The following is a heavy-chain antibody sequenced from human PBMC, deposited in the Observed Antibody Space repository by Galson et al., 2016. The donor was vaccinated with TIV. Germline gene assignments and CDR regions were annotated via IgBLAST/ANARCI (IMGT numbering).Heavy chain of an antibody. Sequence: LSLTCTVSSDSITNYYLSWIRQPPGKGLEWIGYISDSGRSNENPSLKSRVTISVDTSKKQISLKLKSVTAADTAMYYCARNLGLGAFDIWGQGTMVTVSS. CDR3: ARNLGLGAFDI. CDR1: SDSITNYY. V-gene: IGHV4-59*01. D-gene: IGHD7-27*01. J-gene: IGHJ3*02. CDR2: ISDSGRS.